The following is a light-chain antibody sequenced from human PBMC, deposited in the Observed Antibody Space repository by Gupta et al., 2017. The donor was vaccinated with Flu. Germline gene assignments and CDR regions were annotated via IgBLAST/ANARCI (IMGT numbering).Light chain of an antibody. J-gene: IGLJ2*01. CDR3: ETWDSNTRV. Sequence: QPVLTQSSSASASLGSSVKLTCTLRSGHSSYIIAWHQQQPGKAPRYLMKLEGSGSYNKGSGVPDRFSGSSSGADRYLTISNLQSEDEADYYCETWDSNTRVFGGGTKLTVL. CDR1: SGHSSYI. V-gene: IGLV4-60*03. CDR2: LEGSGSY.